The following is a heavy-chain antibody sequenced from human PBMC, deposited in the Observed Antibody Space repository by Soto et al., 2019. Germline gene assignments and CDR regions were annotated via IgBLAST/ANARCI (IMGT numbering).Heavy chain of an antibody. CDR2: ISAHNGNT. D-gene: IGHD5-18*01. CDR1: GYIFTKHG. Sequence: QVQLVQSGAELKEPGASVKVSCKASGYIFTKHGISWVRQAPGQGLEWMGWISAHNGNTNYAQNLQDRITVTTDTSTSTAYMEFRSLRPEDTAIYYCARVYGYGYGHFDFWGQGSLVTVSS. V-gene: IGHV1-18*01. J-gene: IGHJ4*02. CDR3: ARVYGYGYGHFDF.